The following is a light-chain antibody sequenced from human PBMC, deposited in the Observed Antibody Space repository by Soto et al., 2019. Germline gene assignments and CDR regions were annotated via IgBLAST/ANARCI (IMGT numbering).Light chain of an antibody. J-gene: IGKJ1*01. V-gene: IGKV1-5*02. CDR2: DVS. CDR3: QQYNSYS. CDR1: QSISSW. Sequence: DSVTIICRASQSISSWLDWYQQKRGNAPKLLMYDVSSLERGVPSRLSGSGSGTEFTLTISSLQPDDFATYYCQQYNSYSFGQGTKVDI.